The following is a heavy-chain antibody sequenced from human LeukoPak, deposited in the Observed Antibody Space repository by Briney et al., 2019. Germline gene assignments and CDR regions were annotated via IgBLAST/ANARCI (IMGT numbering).Heavy chain of an antibody. Sequence: PGGSLRLSCAASGFTFSSYAMSWVRQAPGKGLEWVSSISSSSSYIYYADSVKGRFTISRDNAKNSLYLQMNSLRAEDTAVYYCARDRGYYDSSGYQLGFDPWGQGTLVTVSS. V-gene: IGHV3-21*01. CDR1: GFTFSSYA. J-gene: IGHJ5*02. CDR2: ISSSSSYI. D-gene: IGHD3-22*01. CDR3: ARDRGYYDSSGYQLGFDP.